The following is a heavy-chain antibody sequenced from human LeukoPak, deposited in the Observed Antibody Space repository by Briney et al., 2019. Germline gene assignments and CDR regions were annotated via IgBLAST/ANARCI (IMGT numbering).Heavy chain of an antibody. CDR1: GYTFTSYD. Sequence: ASVKVSCKASGYTFTSYDIHWVRPATGQGLEWMGWMNPNSGNTGYAQKFQGRVTMTRNTSISTAYMELSSLRSEDTAVYYCARGEVPSGGEIDYWGQGTLVTVSS. V-gene: IGHV1-8*01. D-gene: IGHD1-26*01. CDR3: ARGEVPSGGEIDY. J-gene: IGHJ4*02. CDR2: MNPNSGNT.